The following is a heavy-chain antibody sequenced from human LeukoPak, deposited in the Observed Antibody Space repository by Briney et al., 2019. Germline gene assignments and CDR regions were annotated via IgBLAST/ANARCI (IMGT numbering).Heavy chain of an antibody. CDR2: LRSGGTI. D-gene: IGHD3-22*01. Sequence: GGSLRLSCAATEFTVSRSYMTWVRQAPGKGLEWVSVLRSGGTIGYADTVKGRFTISRDNSKNTLYLQTNSLRAEDTAVYYCARDAPYYYDSGGYNDGYFQHWGQGTLVTVSS. CDR3: ARDAPYYYDSGGYNDGYFQH. CDR1: EFTVSRSY. V-gene: IGHV3-53*05. J-gene: IGHJ1*01.